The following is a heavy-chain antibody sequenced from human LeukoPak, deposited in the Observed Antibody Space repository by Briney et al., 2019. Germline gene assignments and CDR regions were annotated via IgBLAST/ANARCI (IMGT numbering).Heavy chain of an antibody. J-gene: IGHJ5*02. D-gene: IGHD3-22*01. Sequence: PSETLSLTCAVYGGSFSGYYWSWIRQPPGKGLEWIGEINHSGSTNYNPSLKSRVTISVDTSKNQFSLKLSSVTAADTAVYYCARTYYYDSSGYPAPWGQGTLVTVSS. CDR1: GGSFSGYY. CDR3: ARTYYYDSSGYPAP. V-gene: IGHV4-34*01. CDR2: INHSGST.